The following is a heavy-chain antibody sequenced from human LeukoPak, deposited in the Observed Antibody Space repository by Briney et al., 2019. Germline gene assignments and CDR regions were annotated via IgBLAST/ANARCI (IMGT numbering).Heavy chain of an antibody. CDR3: ARGSGYYYYYGMDV. Sequence: PSETLSLTCAVYGGSFSGYYWSWIRQPPGEGLEWIGEINHSGSTNYNPSLKSRVTISVDTSKNQFSLKLSSVTAADTAVYYCARGSGYYYYYGMDVWGKGTTVTVSS. J-gene: IGHJ6*04. CDR1: GGSFSGYY. V-gene: IGHV4-34*01. CDR2: INHSGST.